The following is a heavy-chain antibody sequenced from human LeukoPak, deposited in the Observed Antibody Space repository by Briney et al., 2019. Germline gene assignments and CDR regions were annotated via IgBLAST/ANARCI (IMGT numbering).Heavy chain of an antibody. CDR2: ITSSGTYI. CDR3: ARDQSHIVVVTAGIGYYMDV. V-gene: IGHV3-21*01. Sequence: GGSLRLSCATSGFTFNNYNMNWVRQAPGRALEWVSSITSSGTYIFYADSVKGRFTISRDNAKNSLYLQMNSLRAEDTAVYYCARDQSHIVVVTAGIGYYMDVWGKGTTVTVSS. D-gene: IGHD2-21*02. J-gene: IGHJ6*03. CDR1: GFTFNNYN.